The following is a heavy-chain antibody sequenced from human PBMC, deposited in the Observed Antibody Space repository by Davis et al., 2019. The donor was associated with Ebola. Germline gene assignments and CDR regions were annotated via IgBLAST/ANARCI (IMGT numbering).Heavy chain of an antibody. CDR3: AREIEYYEILTGYFPY. CDR2: INQDGSEK. V-gene: IGHV3-7*03. CDR1: GFTFSTYW. Sequence: PGGSLTLSCAASGFTFSTYWMNWVRHAPGKGLEWVANINQDGSEKYYVDAVKGRFTISRDNAKNSLYLQMNSLRAEDTAVYYCAREIEYYEILTGYFPYWGQGTLVTVSS. D-gene: IGHD3-9*01. J-gene: IGHJ4*02.